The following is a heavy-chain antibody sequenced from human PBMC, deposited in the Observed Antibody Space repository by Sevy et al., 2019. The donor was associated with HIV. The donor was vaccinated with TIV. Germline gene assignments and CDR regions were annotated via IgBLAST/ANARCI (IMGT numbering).Heavy chain of an antibody. J-gene: IGHJ4*02. Sequence: SETRSLTCSVSGGSISSYFWSWIRQPPGKGLEWIGHIYYTGNTDYSPSLKSRVTMSLDTSKNHFSLRLTSVTAADTAVYYCARDLAARPRVLDYWDQGTLVTVSS. CDR1: GGSISSYF. D-gene: IGHD6-6*01. CDR3: ARDLAARPRVLDY. CDR2: IYYTGNT. V-gene: IGHV4-59*01.